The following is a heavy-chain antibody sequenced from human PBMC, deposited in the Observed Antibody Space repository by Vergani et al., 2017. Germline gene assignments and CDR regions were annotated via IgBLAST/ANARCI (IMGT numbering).Heavy chain of an antibody. D-gene: IGHD4-11*01. CDR1: GGTFSSYA. Sequence: QVQLVQSGAEVKKPGSSVKVSCKASGGTFSSYAISWVRQAPGQGLEWMGGIIPIFGTANYAQKFQGRVTITADESTSTAYMELSSLRSEDTAVYYCARGTLTVTIRGWDYYYYYMDVWGKGTTVTVSS. CDR2: IIPIFGTA. J-gene: IGHJ6*03. V-gene: IGHV1-69*01. CDR3: ARGTLTVTIRGWDYYYYYMDV.